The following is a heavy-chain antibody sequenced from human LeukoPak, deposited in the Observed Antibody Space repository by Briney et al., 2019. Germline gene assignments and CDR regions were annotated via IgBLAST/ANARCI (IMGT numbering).Heavy chain of an antibody. J-gene: IGHJ6*02. CDR1: GDSFRSGGLY. V-gene: IGHV4-31*03. Sequence: SETLSLTCTLFGDSFRSGGLYWGWIRQPPGKRPEWIGDTFHTGKTNYNPSLKSRVTISVDTSKNQFSLKLSSVTAADTAVYYCARGTPLYGSGSYYYYYGMDVWGQGTTVTVSS. CDR2: TFHTGKT. CDR3: ARGTPLYGSGSYYYYYGMDV. D-gene: IGHD3-10*01.